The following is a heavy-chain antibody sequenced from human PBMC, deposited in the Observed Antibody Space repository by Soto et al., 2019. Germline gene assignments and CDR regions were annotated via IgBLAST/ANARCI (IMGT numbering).Heavy chain of an antibody. CDR2: ISSSSSYI. CDR1: GFTFSSYS. Sequence: GGSLRLSCAASGFTFSSYSMNWVRQAPGKWLEWVSSISSSSSYIYYADSVKGRFTISRDNAKNSLYLQMNSLRAEDTAVYYCATTPSRVVPAAKYWFDPWGQGTLVTVSS. J-gene: IGHJ5*02. D-gene: IGHD2-2*01. V-gene: IGHV3-21*01. CDR3: ATTPSRVVPAAKYWFDP.